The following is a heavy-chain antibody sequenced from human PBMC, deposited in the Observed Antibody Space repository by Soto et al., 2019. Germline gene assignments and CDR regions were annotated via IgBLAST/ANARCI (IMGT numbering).Heavy chain of an antibody. CDR2: IIPILGIA. D-gene: IGHD6-13*01. J-gene: IGHJ5*02. Sequence: QVQLVQSGAEVKKPGSSVKVSCKASGGTFSSYTISWVRQAPGQGLEWMGRIIPILGIANYAQKFQGRVTITADKSTSTAYMELSSLRSEDTAVYYCASPGTAAGTKWFDPWGQGTLVTVSS. CDR1: GGTFSSYT. V-gene: IGHV1-69*02. CDR3: ASPGTAAGTKWFDP.